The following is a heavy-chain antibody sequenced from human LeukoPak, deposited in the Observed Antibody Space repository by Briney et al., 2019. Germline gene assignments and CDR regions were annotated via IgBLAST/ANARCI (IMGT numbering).Heavy chain of an antibody. CDR3: ARVGGLYYYYYAMEV. J-gene: IGHJ6*02. D-gene: IGHD1-26*01. CDR2: IYYTGST. Sequence: SETLSLTCTVSGDSMSSYYWSWIRQPPGKGLEWIGYIYYTGSTNYNPSLKSRVTISVDTSKNQFSLKLSSVTAADTAVYYCARVGGLYYYYYAMEVWGQGTTVTVSS. V-gene: IGHV4-59*01. CDR1: GDSMSSYY.